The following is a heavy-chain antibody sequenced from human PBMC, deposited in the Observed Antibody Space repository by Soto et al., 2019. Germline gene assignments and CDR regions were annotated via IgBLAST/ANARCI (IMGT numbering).Heavy chain of an antibody. CDR1: GFTFSDYA. Sequence: GGSLRLSCVASGFTFSDYARSWVRQAPGKGLEWVSYISSSGSTIYYADSVKGRFTISRDNAKNSLYLQMNSLRAEDTAVYYCARVYGPHAFDIWGQGTMVTVSS. D-gene: IGHD2-2*02. J-gene: IGHJ3*02. CDR2: ISSSGSTI. CDR3: ARVYGPHAFDI. V-gene: IGHV3-11*01.